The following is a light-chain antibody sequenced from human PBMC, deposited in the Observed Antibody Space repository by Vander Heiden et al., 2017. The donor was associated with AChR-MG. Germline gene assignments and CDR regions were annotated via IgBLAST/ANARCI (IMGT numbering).Light chain of an antibody. CDR3: AAWDDSLNGHVV. CDR2: SNN. J-gene: IGLJ2*01. Sequence: QSVLTQPPSASGTPGQRLTISVSGSSSNIGSNTVNLYQQLPGTAPQLLIYSNNQRPSGVSDRLSGSKSGTSASLAISGLQSEEEADYYCAAWDDSLNGHVVFGGGTKLTVL. CDR1: SSNIGSNT. V-gene: IGLV1-44*01.